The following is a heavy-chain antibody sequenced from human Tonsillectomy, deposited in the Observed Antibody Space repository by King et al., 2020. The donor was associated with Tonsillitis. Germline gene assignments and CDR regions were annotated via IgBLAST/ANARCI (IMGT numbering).Heavy chain of an antibody. V-gene: IGHV4-39*01. CDR1: GASISSNNYF. CDR3: ARGWAKMTDTSSWNNWFDP. CDR2: VYYGGGT. D-gene: IGHD6-13*01. J-gene: IGHJ5*02. Sequence: QLQESGPGLVKPSETLSLTCTVSGASISSNNYFLGWIRQPPGKGLEWIGSVYYGGGTHYNLAFKSRVTITLDTAKGQFSLNLSSVTAADTAVYYCARGWAKMTDTSSWNNWFDPWGQGTRVTVSS.